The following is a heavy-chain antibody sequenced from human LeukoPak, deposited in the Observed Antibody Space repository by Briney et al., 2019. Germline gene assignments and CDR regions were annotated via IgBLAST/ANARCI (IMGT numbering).Heavy chain of an antibody. CDR3: TSLGYCSSTSCSPPHRDY. CDR1: GFTFSGSA. V-gene: IGHV3-73*01. D-gene: IGHD2-2*01. Sequence: GGSLRLSCAASGFTFSGSAMHWVRQASGKGLEWVGRIRSKANSYATAYAASVKGRFTISRDDSKNTAYLQMNSLKTEDTAVYYCTSLGYCSSTSCSPPHRDYWGQGTLVTVSS. CDR2: IRSKANSYAT. J-gene: IGHJ4*02.